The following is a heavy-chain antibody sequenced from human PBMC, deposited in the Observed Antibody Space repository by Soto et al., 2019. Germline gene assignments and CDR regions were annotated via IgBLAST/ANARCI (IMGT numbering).Heavy chain of an antibody. Sequence: GGSLRLSCAASGFTFSDYYMSWIRQAPGKGLEWVSYISSSGSTIYYADSVKGRFTISRDNAKNSLYLQMNSLRAGDTAVYYCARPAYYYGSGLTYGMDVWGQGTTVTVSS. CDR1: GFTFSDYY. J-gene: IGHJ6*02. V-gene: IGHV3-11*01. CDR3: ARPAYYYGSGLTYGMDV. D-gene: IGHD3-10*01. CDR2: ISSSGSTI.